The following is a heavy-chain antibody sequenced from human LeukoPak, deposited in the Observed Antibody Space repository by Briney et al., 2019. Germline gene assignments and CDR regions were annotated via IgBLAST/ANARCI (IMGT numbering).Heavy chain of an antibody. CDR1: GFRFSSYA. Sequence: GGSLRLSCAASGFRFSSYAMSWVRQAPGKGLEWVSAISGSGVSTYYADSVKGRFTVSRDNSKNTLYLQMNSLRAEDTAVYYCGRDYYGSGIPDYWGQGTLVTVSS. V-gene: IGHV3-23*01. D-gene: IGHD3-10*01. J-gene: IGHJ4*02. CDR2: ISGSGVST. CDR3: GRDYYGSGIPDY.